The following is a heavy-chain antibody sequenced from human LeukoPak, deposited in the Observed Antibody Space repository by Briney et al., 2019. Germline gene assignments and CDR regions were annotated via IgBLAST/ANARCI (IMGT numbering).Heavy chain of an antibody. J-gene: IGHJ4*02. Sequence: GGSLRLSCTASGFTFINYSMNWVRQAPGKGLEWVSSISSSSSYIYYADSVKGRFTISRDNAKNSLYLQMNSLRAEDTAVYYCARFALKTPPTDWGQGTLVTVSS. CDR2: ISSSSSYI. V-gene: IGHV3-21*01. CDR3: ARFALKTPPTD. CDR1: GFTFINYS.